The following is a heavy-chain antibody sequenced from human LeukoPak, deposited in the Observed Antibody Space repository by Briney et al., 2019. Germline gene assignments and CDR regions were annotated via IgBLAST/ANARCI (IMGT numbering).Heavy chain of an antibody. J-gene: IGHJ6*03. CDR3: ARVGVEMATSHYFYYMDV. D-gene: IGHD5-24*01. CDR1: GFTLSRYW. V-gene: IGHV3-7*01. Sequence: GGSLRLSCAGSGFTLSRYWMSWVRQAPGKGLEWVANKKEDGSEKYYVVSAKGRFSISRDNAKNSMYLQMNSLRAEDTAVYYCARVGVEMATSHYFYYMDVWGKGTTVTVSS. CDR2: KKEDGSEK.